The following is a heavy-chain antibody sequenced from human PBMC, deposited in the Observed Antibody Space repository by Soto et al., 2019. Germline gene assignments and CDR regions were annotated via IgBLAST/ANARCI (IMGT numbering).Heavy chain of an antibody. CDR3: VRANYFDF. CDR2: IYYRGSA. J-gene: IGHJ4*02. V-gene: IGHV4-59*01. Sequence: SWIRQPPGKGLEWIGSIYYRGSANNNPSLKSRLTISVDTSKNQFSLKLSSVTAADTAIYYCVRANYFDFWGQGTLVTVSS.